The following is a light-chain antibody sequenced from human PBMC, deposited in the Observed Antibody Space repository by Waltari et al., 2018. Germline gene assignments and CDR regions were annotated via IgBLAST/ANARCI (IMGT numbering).Light chain of an antibody. CDR1: QCVKNN. Sequence: DIKMTQSPSTLPASVGDRVTLTCRASQCVKNNLAWFQQKPGTAPKVLIHKASRLESGVPSTFRGSRFETEFILSISSLQPDDFATYDCEAYDTLPIPFSGATKVAIK. J-gene: IGKJ4*01. CDR2: KAS. V-gene: IGKV1-5*03. CDR3: EAYDTLPIP.